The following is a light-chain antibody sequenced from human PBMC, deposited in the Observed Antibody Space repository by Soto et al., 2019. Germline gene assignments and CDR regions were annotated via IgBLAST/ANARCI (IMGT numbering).Light chain of an antibody. J-gene: IGKJ4*01. V-gene: IGKV3-20*01. Sequence: LSQSACALSLSAGERATLSCRASQRINDDFLAWYQQRPGQPPRLLIYVASFRATGIPDRFSGSGSGTEFSLTINRLEPEDAAVYFCQQYGRSPLTFGGGTKV. CDR2: VAS. CDR3: QQYGRSPLT. CDR1: QRINDDF.